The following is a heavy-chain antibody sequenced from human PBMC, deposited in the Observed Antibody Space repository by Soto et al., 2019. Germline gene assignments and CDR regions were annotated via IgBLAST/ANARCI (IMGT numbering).Heavy chain of an antibody. CDR1: GGSVSSGSYY. J-gene: IGHJ4*02. Sequence: QVQLQESGPGLVKPSETLSLTCTVSGGSVSSGSYYWSWIRQPPGKGLEWIGSIYYSGSTNYNPSLKSRVTISVDTSKNQFSLKLSSVTAADTAVYYCARGFSDCGGDPCHFDSWGQGTLVTVSS. CDR2: IYYSGST. D-gene: IGHD2-21*02. V-gene: IGHV4-61*01. CDR3: ARGFSDCGGDPCHFDS.